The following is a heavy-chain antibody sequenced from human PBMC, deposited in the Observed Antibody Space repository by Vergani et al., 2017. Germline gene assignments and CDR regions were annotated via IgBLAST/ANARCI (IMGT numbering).Heavy chain of an antibody. V-gene: IGHV4-61*02. CDR3: ARVADVDTAMVGFDY. Sequence: QVQLQESGPGLVKPSQTLSLTCTVSGGSISSGSYYWSWIRQPAGKGLEWIGEINHSGSTNYNPSLKSRVTISVDTSKNQFSLKLSSVTAADTAVYYCARVADVDTAMVGFDYWGQGTLVTVSS. CDR2: INHSGST. CDR1: GGSISSGSYY. J-gene: IGHJ4*02. D-gene: IGHD5-18*01.